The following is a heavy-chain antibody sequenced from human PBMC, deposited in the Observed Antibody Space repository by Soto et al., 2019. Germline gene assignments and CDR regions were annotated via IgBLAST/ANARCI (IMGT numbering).Heavy chain of an antibody. CDR1: GFTFSDYF. V-gene: IGHV3-11*01. Sequence: QVHLVESGGGMVKPGGSLRLSCAVSGFTFSDYFMSWIRQTPGKGLEWISYISSSGSTISYADSLRGRFTISRDNAKNSLYLQMNSLRADDTAVYHCASGPTPYPGDYWGQGTLVTVSS. D-gene: IGHD2-15*01. CDR3: ASGPTPYPGDY. J-gene: IGHJ4*02. CDR2: ISSSGSTI.